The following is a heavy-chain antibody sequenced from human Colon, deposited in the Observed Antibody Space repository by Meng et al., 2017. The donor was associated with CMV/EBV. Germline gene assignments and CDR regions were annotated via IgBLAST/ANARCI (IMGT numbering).Heavy chain of an antibody. CDR3: ARGKRIAAVGTVAFDI. D-gene: IGHD6-13*01. J-gene: IGHJ3*02. CDR1: GFTFGSYW. CDR2: IKHDVSEK. Sequence: GGSLRLSCAASGFTFGSYWMSWVRQAPGKGLEWVANIKHDVSEKYYVDSVKGRFTISRDNAKNSLYLQMNSLRAEDTAVYYCARGKRIAAVGTVAFDIWGQGTVVTVSS. V-gene: IGHV3-7*03.